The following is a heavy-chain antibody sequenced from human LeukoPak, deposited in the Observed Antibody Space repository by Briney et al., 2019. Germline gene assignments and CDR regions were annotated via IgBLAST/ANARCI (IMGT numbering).Heavy chain of an antibody. CDR2: ISSSSGII. CDR3: ARDKDWNVDY. V-gene: IGHV3-48*02. Sequence: GSLRLSCAASGFTFSGYNMNWVRQAPGKGLEWVSYISSSSGIIYYADSVKGRFTISRDNAKNSLYLHMNSLRDKDTAVYYCARDKDWNVDYWGQGTLVTVSS. CDR1: GFTFSGYN. J-gene: IGHJ4*02. D-gene: IGHD1-1*01.